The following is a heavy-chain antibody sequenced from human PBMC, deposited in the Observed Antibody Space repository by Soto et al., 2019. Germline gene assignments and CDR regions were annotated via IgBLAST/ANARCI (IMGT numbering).Heavy chain of an antibody. Sequence: ASETLSLTCTVSGGSVSSGSYYWSWIRQPPGKGLEWIGYIYYSGSTNYNPSLKSRVTISVDTSKNQFSLKLSSVTAADTAVYYCARDQAEYYDFWSGYYTFAFDIWGQGTMVTVSS. J-gene: IGHJ3*02. CDR1: GGSVSSGSYY. CDR2: IYYSGST. CDR3: ARDQAEYYDFWSGYYTFAFDI. V-gene: IGHV4-61*01. D-gene: IGHD3-3*01.